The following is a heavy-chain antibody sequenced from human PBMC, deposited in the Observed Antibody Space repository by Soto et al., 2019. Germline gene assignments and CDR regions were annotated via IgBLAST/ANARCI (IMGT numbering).Heavy chain of an antibody. V-gene: IGHV4-34*01. J-gene: IGHJ4*02. CDR3: ARGQQKIYYYDSSGYYYYFDY. Sequence: SETLSLTCAVYGGSFSGYYWSWIRQPPWKGLEWIGEINHSGSTNYNPSLKSRVTISVDTSKNQFSLKLSSVTAADTAVYYCARGQQKIYYYDSSGYYYYFDYWGQGTLVTVSS. CDR2: INHSGST. CDR1: GGSFSGYY. D-gene: IGHD3-22*01.